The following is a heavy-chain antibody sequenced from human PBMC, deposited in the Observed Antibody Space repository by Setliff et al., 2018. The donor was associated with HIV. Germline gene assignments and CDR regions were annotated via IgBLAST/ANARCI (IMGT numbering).Heavy chain of an antibody. CDR1: GYTFSNYC. CDR2: IYPGNSDT. Sequence: PGESLTLSCKASGYTFSNYCIAWVRQMPGKGLEWMGIIYPGNSDTTYSPSFQGQVTISADKSISTAYLQWSSLKASDTAMYYCAKHLSPGSGWYSKARGMDVWGQGTTVTVSS. V-gene: IGHV5-51*01. CDR3: AKHLSPGSGWYSKARGMDV. J-gene: IGHJ6*02. D-gene: IGHD6-19*01.